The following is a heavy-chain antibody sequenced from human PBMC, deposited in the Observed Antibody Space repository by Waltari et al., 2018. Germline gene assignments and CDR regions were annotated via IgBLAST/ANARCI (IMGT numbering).Heavy chain of an antibody. CDR2: ISYDGSNK. CDR3: AKGGEEWSH. D-gene: IGHD3-3*01. Sequence: QVQLVESGGGVVQPGRSLRLSCAASGFTFSSSGMHWVRQAPGKGLEWVAVISYDGSNKYYADSVKGRFTISRDNSKNTLYLQMNSLRAEDTAVYYCAKGGEEWSHWGQGTLVTVSS. CDR1: GFTFSSSG. J-gene: IGHJ4*02. V-gene: IGHV3-30*18.